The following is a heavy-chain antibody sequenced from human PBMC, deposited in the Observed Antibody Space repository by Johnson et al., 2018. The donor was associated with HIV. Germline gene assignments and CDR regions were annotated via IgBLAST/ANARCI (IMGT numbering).Heavy chain of an antibody. J-gene: IGHJ3*02. D-gene: IGHD2-15*01. V-gene: IGHV3-30-3*01. CDR1: GFTFSSYA. CDR3: ARDRYCSGGSCHDAFDI. CDR2: LSNDGSNK. Sequence: VQLVESGGGVVQPGRSLRLSCAASGFTFSSYAMHWVRQPPGKGLEWVAVLSNDGSNKYYADSVKGRFSISRDNSKNTLYLQMNSLRPEDTAVYYCARDRYCSGGSCHDAFDIWGQGTMVTVSS.